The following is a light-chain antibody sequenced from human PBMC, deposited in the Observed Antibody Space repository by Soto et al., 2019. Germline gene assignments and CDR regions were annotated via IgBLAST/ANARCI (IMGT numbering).Light chain of an antibody. CDR3: QQYRSSPPT. J-gene: IGKJ4*01. V-gene: IGKV3-20*01. Sequence: EIVLTQSPGTLSLSPGERATLSCRASQSGSSSNLAWYQQKPGQAPRLLIYDASSKTTALPDRFSGSGSGTDFTRTISRLEPEDVAVYFCQQYRSSPPTFVGGTKVQIK. CDR2: DAS. CDR1: QSGSSSN.